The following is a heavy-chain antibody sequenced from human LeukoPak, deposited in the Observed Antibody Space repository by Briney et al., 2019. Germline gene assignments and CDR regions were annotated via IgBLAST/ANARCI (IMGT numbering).Heavy chain of an antibody. D-gene: IGHD6-13*01. J-gene: IGHJ4*02. CDR2: INHSGST. V-gene: IGHV4-39*07. Sequence: SETLSLTCTVSGGSIGSISYYWGWIRQPPGKGLEWIGEINHSGSTNYNPSLKSRVTISVDTSKNQFSLKLSSVTAADTAVYYCASLTIAAAGTVVDYWGQGTLVTVSS. CDR1: GGSIGSISYY. CDR3: ASLTIAAAGTVVDY.